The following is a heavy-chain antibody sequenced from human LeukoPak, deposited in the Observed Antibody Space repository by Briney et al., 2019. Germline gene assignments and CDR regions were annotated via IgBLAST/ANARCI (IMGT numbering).Heavy chain of an antibody. CDR1: GYTFTSCE. D-gene: IGHD5-12*01. CDR2: MNPNSGNT. V-gene: IGHV1-8*02. Sequence: GASVKVSCKASGYTFTSCEINWVGQATGQGLEWMGWMNPNSGNTGYAQKFQGRVTMTRNTSISTAYMELSSLRSEDTAVYYCARVKWLRSKYFDYWGQGTLVTVSS. J-gene: IGHJ4*02. CDR3: ARVKWLRSKYFDY.